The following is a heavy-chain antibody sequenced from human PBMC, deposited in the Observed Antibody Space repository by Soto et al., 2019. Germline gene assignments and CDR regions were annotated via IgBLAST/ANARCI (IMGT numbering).Heavy chain of an antibody. Sequence: QVQLVQSGAEVRKPGSSVKVSCKISGGTFTNYVISWLRQAPGQGLEWMGGLIPIFGAANLAQKFQGRVTITADESTGTVNMELSSLPSEDTAFYYCARASSSPNFDPWGQEPWSPSPQ. CDR3: ARASSSPNFDP. V-gene: IGHV1-69*01. J-gene: IGHJ5*02. D-gene: IGHD6-6*01. CDR2: LIPIFGAA. CDR1: GGTFTNYV.